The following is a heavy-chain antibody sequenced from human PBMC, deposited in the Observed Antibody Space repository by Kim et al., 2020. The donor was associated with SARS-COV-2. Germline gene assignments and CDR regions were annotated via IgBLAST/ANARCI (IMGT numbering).Heavy chain of an antibody. CDR1: GYSFTSYW. CDR3: ARLPLITMVRGVPGFDP. V-gene: IGHV5-10-1*01. CDR2: IDPSDSYT. J-gene: IGHJ5*02. D-gene: IGHD3-10*01. Sequence: GESLKISCKGSGYSFTSYWISWVRQMPGKGLEWMGRIDPSDSYTNYSPSFQGHVTISADKSISTAYLQWSSLKASDTAMYCCARLPLITMVRGVPGFDPWGQGTLVTVSS.